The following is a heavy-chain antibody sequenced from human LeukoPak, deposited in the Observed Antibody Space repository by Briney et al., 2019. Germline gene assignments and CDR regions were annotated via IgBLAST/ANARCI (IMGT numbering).Heavy chain of an antibody. CDR1: GGSISSGDYY. Sequence: SETLSFTCTVSGGSISSGDYYWSWIRQPPGKGLEWIGYIYYSGSTYYNPSLKSRVTISVDTSKNQFSLKLSSVTAADTAVYYCARDEPAAIGCWGQGTLVTVSS. CDR3: ARDEPAAIGC. D-gene: IGHD2-2*02. V-gene: IGHV4-30-4*08. J-gene: IGHJ4*02. CDR2: IYYSGST.